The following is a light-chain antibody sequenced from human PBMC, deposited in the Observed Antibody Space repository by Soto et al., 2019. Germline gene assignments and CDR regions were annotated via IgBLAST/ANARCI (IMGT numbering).Light chain of an antibody. J-gene: IGKJ1*01. CDR3: QRGTWS. Sequence: DIQMTQSPSSLSASVGDRVTITCQASQDISNYLNWYQQKPGKAPKLLIYDASTLRTGVPSRFSGSGSGTDFTLTISSLQPEDIATYYYQRGTWSFGQGTRVEIK. CDR2: DAS. CDR1: QDISNY. V-gene: IGKV1-33*01.